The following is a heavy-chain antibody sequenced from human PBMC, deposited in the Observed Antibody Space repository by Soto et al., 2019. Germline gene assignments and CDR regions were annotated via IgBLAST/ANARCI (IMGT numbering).Heavy chain of an antibody. CDR2: FSSGGNI. D-gene: IGHD4-17*01. V-gene: IGHV3-23*01. J-gene: IGHJ4*02. CDR1: GFTFGSYT. Sequence: PGGSLRLSCAASGFTFGSYTMNWVRQAPGKGLEWVSSFSSGGNIHYAASVKGRFTITRDDSKNTLYLQMDSLRAEDTAVYYCEKDSDYGDYKYYSDFWGQGTLVTVYS. CDR3: EKDSDYGDYKYYSDF.